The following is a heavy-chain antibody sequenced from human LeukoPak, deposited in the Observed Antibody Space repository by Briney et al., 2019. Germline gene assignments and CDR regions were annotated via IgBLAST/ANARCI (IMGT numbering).Heavy chain of an antibody. D-gene: IGHD6-19*01. CDR3: ARTYSSGVSWFDP. V-gene: IGHV3-53*01. J-gene: IGHJ5*02. CDR1: GFSFSSY. Sequence: GGSLRLSCAASGFSFSSYMSWVRQAPGKGLEWVSVIYSDTRTYYADSVKGRFTISSDNSKNTLYLLMNSLRAEDTAVYYCARTYSSGVSWFDPWGQGTLVTVSS. CDR2: IYSDTRT.